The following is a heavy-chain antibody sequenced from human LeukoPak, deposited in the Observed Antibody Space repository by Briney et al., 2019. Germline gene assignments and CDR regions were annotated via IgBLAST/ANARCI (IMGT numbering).Heavy chain of an antibody. V-gene: IGHV4-34*01. CDR3: ARSVAGSGFYYYYMDV. CDR1: GGSFSGYY. Sequence: SETLSLTCAVYGGSFSGYYWSWIRQPPGKGLEWIGEINHSGSTNYNPSLKSRVTISVDTSKNQFSLKLSSVTAADTAVYYCARSVAGSGFYYYYMDVWGKGTTVTVSS. J-gene: IGHJ6*03. D-gene: IGHD3-10*01. CDR2: INHSGST.